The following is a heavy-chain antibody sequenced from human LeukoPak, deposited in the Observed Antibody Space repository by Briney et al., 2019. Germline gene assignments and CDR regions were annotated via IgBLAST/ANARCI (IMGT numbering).Heavy chain of an antibody. CDR2: INHSGNT. Sequence: SETLSLTCTVYGGSFSDFHWSWIRLPPGKGLEWIGEINHSGNTNYNPSLKSRVTISIDTSKNQFSLKLSSVTAADTAVYYCARGKVTGDWYFDLWGRGTLSLSPQ. CDR3: ARGKVTGDWYFDL. V-gene: IGHV4-34*01. J-gene: IGHJ2*01. CDR1: GGSFSDFH. D-gene: IGHD2-21*02.